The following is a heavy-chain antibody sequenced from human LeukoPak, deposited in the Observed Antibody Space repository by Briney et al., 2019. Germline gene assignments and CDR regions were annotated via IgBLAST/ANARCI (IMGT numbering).Heavy chain of an antibody. CDR3: ARGETTLNWFDP. D-gene: IGHD1-1*01. CDR1: GGTFSSEA. Sequence: SVKVSCKTSGGTFSSEAFIWVRQAPGQGLEWMGGIIPIFGRADYAQKFQDIVTITADESTSTVYMELSSLRSEDTAVYYCARGETTLNWFDPWGQGTLVTVFS. J-gene: IGHJ5*02. CDR2: IIPIFGRA. V-gene: IGHV1-69*13.